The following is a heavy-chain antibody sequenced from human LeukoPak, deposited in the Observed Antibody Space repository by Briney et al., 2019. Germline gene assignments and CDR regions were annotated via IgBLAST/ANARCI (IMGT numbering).Heavy chain of an antibody. Sequence: SETLSLTCTVSGGSVSSGSYYWSWLRQPPGKGLEWIGYIYYSGSTNYNPSLKSRVTISVDTSKNQFSLKLSSVTAADTAVYYCASGIAASYFDYWGQGTLVTVSS. CDR2: IYYSGST. CDR1: GGSVSSGSYY. CDR3: ASGIAASYFDY. V-gene: IGHV4-61*01. D-gene: IGHD6-13*01. J-gene: IGHJ4*02.